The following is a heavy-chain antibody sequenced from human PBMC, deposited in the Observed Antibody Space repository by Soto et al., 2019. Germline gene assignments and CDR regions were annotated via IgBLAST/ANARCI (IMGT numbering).Heavy chain of an antibody. CDR3: ASAGDFDT. J-gene: IGHJ4*03. D-gene: IGHD3-3*01. CDR1: GFTFSNYW. Sequence: GGSLRLSCAASGFTFSNYWMSWVRQAPGKGLEWVASIKQDRSESNYADSVKGRFTISRDKAKNPLYLQMTTLSAEDTAVYYCASAGDFDTWGQGTLVTVSS. V-gene: IGHV3-7*01. CDR2: IKQDRSES.